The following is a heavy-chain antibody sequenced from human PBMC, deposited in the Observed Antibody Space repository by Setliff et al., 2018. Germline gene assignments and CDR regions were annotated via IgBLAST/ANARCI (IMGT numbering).Heavy chain of an antibody. CDR2: LSGSGSNT. CDR1: GFSFGSYA. J-gene: IGHJ4*02. CDR3: VKDWQNYFDSSGYYGYYDY. Sequence: PGGSLRLSCVASGFSFGSYAMSWVRQAPGKGLEWVSALSGSGSNTFYADSVKGRFTISRDNSKKTLCLQMNSLRAEDTAVYYCVKDWQNYFDSSGYYGYYDYWGQGTLVTVSS. D-gene: IGHD3-22*01. V-gene: IGHV3-23*01.